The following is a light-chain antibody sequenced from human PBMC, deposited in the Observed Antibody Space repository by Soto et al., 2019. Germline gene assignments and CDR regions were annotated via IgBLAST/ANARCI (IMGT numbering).Light chain of an antibody. CDR1: SSDVGGYNY. J-gene: IGLJ3*02. Sequence: QSVLTQPRSVSGSPGQSVTISCTGTSSDVGGYNYVSWYQQHPGKAPKLMIYDVSKRPSGVPDRFSGSKSGNTAPLTISGLQAEAEADYYCCSYAGSYTWVFGGGTKVTVL. CDR3: CSYAGSYTWV. V-gene: IGLV2-11*01. CDR2: DVS.